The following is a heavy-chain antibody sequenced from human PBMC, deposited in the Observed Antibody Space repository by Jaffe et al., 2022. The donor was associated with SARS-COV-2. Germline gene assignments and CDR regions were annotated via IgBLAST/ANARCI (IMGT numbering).Heavy chain of an antibody. CDR1: GGSINNNHYY. CDR3: ATTGSAQLVDS. D-gene: IGHD6-6*01. CDR2: IYYTGRT. V-gene: IGHV4-39*01. J-gene: IGHJ4*02. Sequence: QVQLQESGPGLVKPSETLSLTCTVSGGSINNNHYYWGWIRQSPGKGLEWIGSIYYTGRTYYNPSLKSRVTISVDTSKNQFSLRLTSVTAADTAVYYCATTGSAQLVDSWGQGTLVTVSS.